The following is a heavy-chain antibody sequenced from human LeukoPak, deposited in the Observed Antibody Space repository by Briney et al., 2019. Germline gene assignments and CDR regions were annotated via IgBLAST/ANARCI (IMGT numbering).Heavy chain of an antibody. J-gene: IGHJ4*02. CDR3: ARDPLDRGGGY. V-gene: IGHV4-39*07. Sequence: SSETLSLTCTVSGGSISSSSYYWGWIRQPPGKGLEWIGSIYYSGSTYYNPSLKSRVTISVDTSKNQFSLKLSSVTAADTAVYYCARDPLDRGGGYWGQGTLVTVSS. CDR2: IYYSGST. D-gene: IGHD2-2*03. CDR1: GGSISSSSYY.